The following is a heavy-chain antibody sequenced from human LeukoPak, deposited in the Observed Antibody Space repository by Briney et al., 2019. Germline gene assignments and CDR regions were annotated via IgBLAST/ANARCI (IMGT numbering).Heavy chain of an antibody. CDR1: GFTFSSYA. J-gene: IGHJ4*01. V-gene: IGHV3-30-3*01. Sequence: GGSLRLSCAASGFTFSSYAMHWVRQAPGKGLEWVAVISYDGSNKYYADSVKGRFTISRDNSKNTLYLQMNSLRAEDTAVYYCARGMIYFDYWXXXTLVTVSS. D-gene: IGHD3-16*01. CDR3: ARGMIYFDY. CDR2: ISYDGSNK.